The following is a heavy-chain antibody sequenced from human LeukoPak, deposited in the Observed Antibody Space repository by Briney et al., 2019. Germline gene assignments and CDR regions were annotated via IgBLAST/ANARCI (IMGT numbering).Heavy chain of an antibody. V-gene: IGHV3-53*01. Sequence: GGSLRLSCAASGFTFSSYAMSWVRQAPGKGLEWVSVIYSGGSTYYADSVKGRFTISRDNSKNTLYLQMNSLRAEDTAVYYCARERDGMDVWGQGTTVTVSS. CDR1: GFTFSSYA. CDR2: IYSGGST. J-gene: IGHJ6*02. CDR3: ARERDGMDV.